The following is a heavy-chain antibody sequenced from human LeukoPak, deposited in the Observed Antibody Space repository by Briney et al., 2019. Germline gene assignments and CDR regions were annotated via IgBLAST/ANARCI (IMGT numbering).Heavy chain of an antibody. D-gene: IGHD3-9*01. CDR1: GGSISSSSYY. CDR3: ARLTGYSSESWFDP. CDR2: IYYSGST. Sequence: SETLSLTCTVSGGSISSSSYYWGWIRQPPGKGLEWIGYIYYSGSTNYKSSLKSRVTISVDTSKNQFSLKLSSVTAADTAVYYCARLTGYSSESWFDPWGQGTLVTVSS. V-gene: IGHV4-61*05. J-gene: IGHJ5*02.